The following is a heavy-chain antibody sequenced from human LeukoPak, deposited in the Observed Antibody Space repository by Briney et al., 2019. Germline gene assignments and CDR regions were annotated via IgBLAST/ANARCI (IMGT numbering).Heavy chain of an antibody. D-gene: IGHD3-22*01. V-gene: IGHV3-21*01. CDR2: ISSSSSYI. J-gene: IGHJ4*02. CDR3: ARMDYYNSRGYTFDY. CDR1: GFTFSSYS. Sequence: GGSLRLSCAASGFTFSSYSMNWVRQAPGKGLECVSSISSSSSYIYYADSVKGRFTISINNAKNSLYLQINSLRAEDTAVYYCARMDYYNSRGYTFDYWGQGTLVTVSS.